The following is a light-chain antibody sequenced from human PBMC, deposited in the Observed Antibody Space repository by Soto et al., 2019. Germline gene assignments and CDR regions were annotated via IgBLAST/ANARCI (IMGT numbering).Light chain of an antibody. CDR2: LGS. J-gene: IGKJ5*01. CDR3: MQARQTPIT. Sequence: DIVMTQSPLSLPVTPGEPASISCRSSQSLLHSNGKNYLDWYLQKPEQSPQLLNYLGSNRASGVPDRFSGSGSGTDFTLKISRVEAEDVGLYYCMQARQTPITFGQGTRLEIK. CDR1: QSLLHSNGKNY. V-gene: IGKV2-28*01.